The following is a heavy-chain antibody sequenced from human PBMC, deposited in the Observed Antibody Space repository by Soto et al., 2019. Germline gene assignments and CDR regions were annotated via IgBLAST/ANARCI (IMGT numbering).Heavy chain of an antibody. Sequence: EVQLAESGGGLAQPGGSLRLSCAASGFTLSGYAMDWVRQAPGKGLEYVSGISSNGVGTYYANSVQGRFTISRDNSKNTVDLQMGSLRPEDMDVYYCSRPARPEFYHLGVWGKGTTVTVSS. CDR2: ISSNGVGT. V-gene: IGHV3-64*01. J-gene: IGHJ6*03. CDR1: GFTLSGYA. D-gene: IGHD6-6*01. CDR3: SRPARPEFYHLGV.